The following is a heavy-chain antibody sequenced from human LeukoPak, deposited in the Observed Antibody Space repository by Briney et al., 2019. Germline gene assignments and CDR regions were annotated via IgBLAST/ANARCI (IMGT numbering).Heavy chain of an antibody. D-gene: IGHD3-10*01. J-gene: IGHJ5*02. Sequence: PSETLSLTCTVFGGSVSSTSSSYFWNWMRQPPGKGLEWIGYIYHTGSTKYNPSLESRVTMSVDTFKNQFSLKLRSVTAADTAVYYCTRSIMNFYVSGTWGRGTLVTVSS. CDR2: IYHTGST. CDR3: TRSIMNFYVSGT. V-gene: IGHV4-61*01. CDR1: GGSVSSTSSSYF.